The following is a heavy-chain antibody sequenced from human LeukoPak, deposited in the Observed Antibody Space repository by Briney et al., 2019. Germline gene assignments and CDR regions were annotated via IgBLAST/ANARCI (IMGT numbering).Heavy chain of an antibody. CDR3: ARAFRARYFDL. V-gene: IGHV4-39*01. CDR1: GRSISSYY. J-gene: IGHJ2*01. Sequence: PSETLSLTCTVSGRSISSYYWGWIRQPPGKGLEWIGIIYYSGSTYYNPSLKGRATISVDTSKNQFSLKLSSVTAADTAVYYCARAFRARYFDLWGRGTLVTVSS. CDR2: IYYSGST. D-gene: IGHD2/OR15-2a*01.